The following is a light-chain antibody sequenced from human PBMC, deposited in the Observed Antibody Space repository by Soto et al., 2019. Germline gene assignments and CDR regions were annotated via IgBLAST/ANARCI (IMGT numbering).Light chain of an antibody. J-gene: IGLJ1*01. Sequence: QSVLTQSPSVSGAPGQRVTISCTGNSSNIGAGYDVHWYKQLPGTAPKVLIYGNDNRPLGVPDRFSGSKSGTSGSLVISGLQAEDEADYYCISYTGSSTSYVFGSGTKLTVL. CDR2: GND. CDR3: ISYTGSSTSYV. CDR1: SSNIGAGYD. V-gene: IGLV1-40*01.